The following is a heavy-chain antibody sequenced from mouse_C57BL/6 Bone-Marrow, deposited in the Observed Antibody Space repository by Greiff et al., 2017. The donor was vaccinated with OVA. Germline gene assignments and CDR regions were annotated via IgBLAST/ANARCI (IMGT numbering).Heavy chain of an antibody. J-gene: IGHJ2*01. V-gene: IGHV1-59*01. D-gene: IGHD2-3*01. Sequence: VQLQQPGAELVRPGTSVKLSCKASGYTFTSYWMHWVKQRPGQGLEWIGVIDPSDSYTNYNQKFKGKATLTVDTSSSTAYMQLSSLTSEDSAVYYCARGWLLRVDYWGQGTTLTVSS. CDR1: GYTFTSYW. CDR2: IDPSDSYT. CDR3: ARGWLLRVDY.